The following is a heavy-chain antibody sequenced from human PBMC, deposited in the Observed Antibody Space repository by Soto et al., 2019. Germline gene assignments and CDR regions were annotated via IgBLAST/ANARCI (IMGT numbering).Heavy chain of an antibody. J-gene: IGHJ4*02. CDR2: IYYSGST. CDR3: ARGGPYQFDY. D-gene: IGHD2-2*01. CDR1: GGSISSYY. Sequence: TLSLTCPVSGGSISSYYWSWIRQPPGKGLEWIGNIYYSGSTKYNFSLKSRVTISVDTSKYQFSLKLSSVTAADTAVYFCARGGPYQFDYWGQGTLVTVSS. V-gene: IGHV4-59*01.